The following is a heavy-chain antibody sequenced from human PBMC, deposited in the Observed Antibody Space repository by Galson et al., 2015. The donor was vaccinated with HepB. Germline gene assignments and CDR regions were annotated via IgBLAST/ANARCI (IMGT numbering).Heavy chain of an antibody. CDR1: GFTFSNYG. CDR2: ISYDGSNK. CDR3: AKDYGPCSGGSCYSDY. D-gene: IGHD2-15*01. Sequence: SLRLSCAASGFTFSNYGMHWVRQAPGKGLEWVAVISYDGSNKYYADSVKGRFTISRDNSKNTLSLEMNSPRAEDTALYYCAKDYGPCSGGSCYSDYWGQGTLVTVSS. J-gene: IGHJ4*02. V-gene: IGHV3-30*18.